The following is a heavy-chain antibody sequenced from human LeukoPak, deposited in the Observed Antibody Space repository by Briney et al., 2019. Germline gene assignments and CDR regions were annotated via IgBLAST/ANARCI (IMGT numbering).Heavy chain of an antibody. Sequence: GGSLRLSCAASGFTFSTYYMNWVRQAPGRGLEWVARIKEDGSDTYYVDSVKGRFTISRDKAKKTVYLQMNSLRVEDTAVYYCAREWWYLDYWGQGTLVTVSS. CDR2: IKEDGSDT. D-gene: IGHD2-15*01. CDR3: AREWWYLDY. CDR1: GFTFSTYY. J-gene: IGHJ4*02. V-gene: IGHV3-7*05.